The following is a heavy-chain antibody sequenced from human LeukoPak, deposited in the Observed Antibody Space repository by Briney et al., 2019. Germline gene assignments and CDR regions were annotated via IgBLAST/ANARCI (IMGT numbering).Heavy chain of an antibody. V-gene: IGHV1-2*02. CDR2: INPNSGGT. CDR1: GYTFTGYY. Sequence: ASVKVSCKASGYTFTGYYMHWVRQAPGQGLEWMGWINPNSGGTNYAQKFQGRVTMTRDTSISTAYMELSRLRSDDTAVHYCARRTVAVAGTNYFDYWGQGTLVTVSS. D-gene: IGHD6-19*01. CDR3: ARRTVAVAGTNYFDY. J-gene: IGHJ4*02.